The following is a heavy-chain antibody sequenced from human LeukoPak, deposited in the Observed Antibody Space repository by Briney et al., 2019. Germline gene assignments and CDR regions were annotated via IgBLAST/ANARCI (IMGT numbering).Heavy chain of an antibody. CDR1: GGTFSSYA. D-gene: IGHD5-18*01. CDR3: AILDTAMVSGFDY. V-gene: IGHV1-69*05. J-gene: IGHJ4*02. Sequence: AASVKVSCKASGGTFSSYAISWVRQAPGQGLEWMGGIIPIFGTANYAQKFQGRVTITTDESTSTAYMELSSLRSEDTAVYYCAILDTAMVSGFDYWGQGTLVTVSS. CDR2: IIPIFGTA.